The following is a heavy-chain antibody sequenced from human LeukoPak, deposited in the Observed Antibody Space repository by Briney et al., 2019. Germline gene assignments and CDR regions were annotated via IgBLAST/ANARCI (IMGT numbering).Heavy chain of an antibody. D-gene: IGHD3-9*01. CDR2: ITGGGSGI. V-gene: IGHV3-23*01. CDR3: AKWGHYDILTGYYGTDY. CDR1: GFTFSNYA. Sequence: GGSLRLSCAASGFTFSNYAMSWVRQAPGKGLEWVSAITGGGSGIYYADSMKSRFTISRDNSKTPLYLQINSLRAEDTAVYHCAKWGHYDILTGYYGTDYWGQGTLVTVSS. J-gene: IGHJ4*02.